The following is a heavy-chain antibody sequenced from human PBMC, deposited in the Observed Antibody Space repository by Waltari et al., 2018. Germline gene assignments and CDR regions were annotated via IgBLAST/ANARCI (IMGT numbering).Heavy chain of an antibody. CDR3: ARDRIPYGSGSYYNP. J-gene: IGHJ5*02. V-gene: IGHV1-69*01. D-gene: IGHD3-10*01. CDR1: GGTFSSYA. CDR2: LIPTFGPA. Sequence: QVQLVQSGAEVKKPGSSVKVSCKASGGTFSSYAISWVRQAPGQGLEWMGVLIPTFGPANYARKFQGRVTITADESTSTAYMELSSLRSEDTAVYYCARDRIPYGSGSYYNPWGQGTLVTVSS.